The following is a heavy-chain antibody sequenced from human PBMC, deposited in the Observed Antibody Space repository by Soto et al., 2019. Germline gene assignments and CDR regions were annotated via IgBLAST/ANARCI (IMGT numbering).Heavy chain of an antibody. D-gene: IGHD6-13*01. V-gene: IGHV1-8*01. J-gene: IGHJ4*02. CDR1: GYTFTSYD. CDR3: AREHSSSWRFDY. Sequence: QVQLVQSGAEVKKPGASVKVSCKASGYTFTSYDINWVRQATGQGLEWMGWMNPKSGNTGYAQKFKGRVTMTRNTSISTAYMELSSLISEDTAVYYCAREHSSSWRFDYWGQGTLVTVSS. CDR2: MNPKSGNT.